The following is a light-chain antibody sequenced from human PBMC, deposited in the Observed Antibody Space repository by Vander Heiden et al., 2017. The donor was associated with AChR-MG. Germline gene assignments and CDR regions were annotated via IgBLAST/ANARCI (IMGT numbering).Light chain of an antibody. CDR3: QSYDSSLSGWV. V-gene: IGLV1-40*01. J-gene: IGLJ2*01. CDR1: SSNFGAGYA. Sequence: QSVLTQPPSVSGAPGQRVTISCTASSSNFGAGYAVHWYQQLPGTAPKLLIYVNSNRPSGVPDRFSGSKSGTSASLAITGLQAEDEADYYCQSYDSSLSGWVFGGGTKLTVL. CDR2: VNS.